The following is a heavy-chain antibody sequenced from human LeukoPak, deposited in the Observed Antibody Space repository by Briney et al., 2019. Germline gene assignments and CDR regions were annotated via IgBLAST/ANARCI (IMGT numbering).Heavy chain of an antibody. CDR2: IYHSGST. Sequence: SETXSLTCTVSGGSISSGGYYWNWIRQPPXXGLEWIGYIYHSGSTCYNPSLKSRVTISVDRSKNQFSLKLSSVTAADTAVYYCAREEQLAYYFDYWGQGTLVTVSS. J-gene: IGHJ4*02. CDR3: AREEQLAYYFDY. D-gene: IGHD6-13*01. V-gene: IGHV4-30-2*01. CDR1: GGSISSGGYY.